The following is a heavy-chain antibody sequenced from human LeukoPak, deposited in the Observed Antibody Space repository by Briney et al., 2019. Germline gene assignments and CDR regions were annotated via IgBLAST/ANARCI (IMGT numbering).Heavy chain of an antibody. J-gene: IGHJ4*02. CDR1: GGSISSGGYY. Sequence: SQTLSLTCTVSGGSISSGGYYWSWIRQHPGKGLEWIGYIYYSGSTYYNPSLKSRVTISVDTSKNQFSLKLSSVTAADTAVYYCARHLYYYGSGSYYIQSAYDWGRGTLVTVSS. D-gene: IGHD3-10*01. V-gene: IGHV4-31*03. CDR2: IYYSGST. CDR3: ARHLYYYGSGSYYIQSAYD.